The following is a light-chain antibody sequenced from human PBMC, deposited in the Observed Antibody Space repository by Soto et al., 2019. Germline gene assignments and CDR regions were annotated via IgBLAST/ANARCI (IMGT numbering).Light chain of an antibody. V-gene: IGLV4-69*01. Sequence: QGVVTQSPSAYASLGASVKLTCTLSSGHSSYAIAWHQQQPEKGPRYLMKLNSDGSHSKGDGIPDRFSGSSSGAERYLTISSLQSEDEADYYCQTWGTGIGWVFGGGTKLTVL. CDR3: QTWGTGIGWV. CDR1: SGHSSYA. CDR2: LNSDGSH. J-gene: IGLJ3*02.